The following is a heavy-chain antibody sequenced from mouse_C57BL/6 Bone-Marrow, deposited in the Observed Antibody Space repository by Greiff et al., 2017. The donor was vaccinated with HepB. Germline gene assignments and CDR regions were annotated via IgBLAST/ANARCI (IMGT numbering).Heavy chain of an antibody. J-gene: IGHJ1*03. D-gene: IGHD4-1*01. V-gene: IGHV1-75*01. CDR3: AMGLTWDWYFDV. Sequence: QVQLKESGPELVKPGASVKISCKASGYTFTDYYINWVKQRPGQGLEWIGWIFPGSGSTSYNEKFKGKATLTVDKSSSTAYMLLSSLTSEDSAVYFCAMGLTWDWYFDVWGTGTTVTVSS. CDR1: GYTFTDYY. CDR2: IFPGSGST.